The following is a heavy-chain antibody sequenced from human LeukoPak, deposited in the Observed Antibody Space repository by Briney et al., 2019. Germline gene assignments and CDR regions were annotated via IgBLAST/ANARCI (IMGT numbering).Heavy chain of an antibody. CDR1: GYSISSGYY. D-gene: IGHD6-13*01. V-gene: IGHV4-38-2*01. J-gene: IGHJ4*02. CDR2: IYHSGST. Sequence: SETLSLTCAVSGYSISSGYYGGWIRQPPGKGLEWIGSIYHSGSTYYNPSLKSRVTISVDTSKNQFSLKLSSVTAADTAVYYCARAPGSSRYRSLKFDYWGQGTLVTVSS. CDR3: ARAPGSSRYRSLKFDY.